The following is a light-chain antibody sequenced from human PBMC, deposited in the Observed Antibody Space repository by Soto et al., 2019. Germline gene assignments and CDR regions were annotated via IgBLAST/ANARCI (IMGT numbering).Light chain of an antibody. V-gene: IGKV3-15*01. CDR2: GAS. CDR3: QQYNNWPRT. J-gene: IGKJ2*01. Sequence: EIVMTQSPATLSVSPGERATLSCRASQSVSSNLAWYQQKPGQAPRLLIYGASTRATGIPARFSGSGSGTEFTLTISRLQSEDFAVYYCQQYNNWPRTVGQGSKLEIK. CDR1: QSVSSN.